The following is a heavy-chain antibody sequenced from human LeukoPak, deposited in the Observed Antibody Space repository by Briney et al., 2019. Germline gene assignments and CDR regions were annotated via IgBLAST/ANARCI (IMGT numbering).Heavy chain of an antibody. CDR3: AKVAVRGVIFPGDAFDI. CDR1: GFTFSSYA. D-gene: IGHD3-10*01. CDR2: ISGSGGST. V-gene: IGHV3-23*01. J-gene: IGHJ3*02. Sequence: PGGSLRLSCAASGFTFSSYAMSWVRQAPGKGLEWVSAISGSGGSTYYADSVKGRFTISRDNSKNTLYLQMNSLRAEDTAVYYCAKVAVRGVIFPGDAFDIWGQGTMVTVSS.